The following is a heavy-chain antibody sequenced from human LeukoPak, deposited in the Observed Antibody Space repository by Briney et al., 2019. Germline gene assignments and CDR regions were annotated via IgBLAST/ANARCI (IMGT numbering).Heavy chain of an antibody. D-gene: IGHD3-22*01. V-gene: IGHV3-20*04. CDR3: ARVSADRYYDSSGYYPPYFDY. Sequence: GGSLRLSCAASGFTFDDYAMSWVRQAPGKGLEWVSGINWNGGSTGYADSVKGRFTIPRDNSKNTLYLQMNSLRAEDTAVYYCARVSADRYYDSSGYYPPYFDYWGQGTLVTVSS. J-gene: IGHJ4*02. CDR1: GFTFDDYA. CDR2: INWNGGST.